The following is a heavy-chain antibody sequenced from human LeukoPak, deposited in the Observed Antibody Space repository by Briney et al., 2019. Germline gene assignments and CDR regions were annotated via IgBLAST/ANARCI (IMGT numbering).Heavy chain of an antibody. CDR2: ISGSGGST. CDR3: ARDNSYSSGWRY. CDR1: GFTFSSYG. Sequence: GGSLRLSCAASGFTFSSYGMHWVRQAPGKGLGWVSAISGSGGSTYYADSVKGRFTISRDNAKNSLYLQMNSLRAEDTAVYYCARDNSYSSGWRYWGQGTLVTVSS. V-gene: IGHV3-21*01. D-gene: IGHD6-19*01. J-gene: IGHJ4*02.